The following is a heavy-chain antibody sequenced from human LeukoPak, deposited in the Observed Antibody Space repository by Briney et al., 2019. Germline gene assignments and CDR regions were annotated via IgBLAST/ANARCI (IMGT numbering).Heavy chain of an antibody. Sequence: PSETLSLTCTVSGGSISSGSYYWSWIRQPAGKGLEWIGRIYSTGSTNYNPSLKSRVTTSVDTSRNEFSLKLSSVTAADTAVYYCAREKKVDFWSGYIITNIDYWGQGTLVTVSS. J-gene: IGHJ4*02. CDR1: GGSISSGSYY. D-gene: IGHD3-3*01. CDR3: AREKKVDFWSGYIITNIDY. V-gene: IGHV4-61*10. CDR2: IYSTGST.